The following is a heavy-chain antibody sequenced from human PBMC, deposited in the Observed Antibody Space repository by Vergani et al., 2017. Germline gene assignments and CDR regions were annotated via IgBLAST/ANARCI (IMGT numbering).Heavy chain of an antibody. CDR3: ARGSCLGGSCYKPLFDY. D-gene: IGHD2-15*01. J-gene: IGHJ4*02. Sequence: QVQLQESGPGLVKPSQTLSLTCTVSGGSFNSGSYYWSWLRQPAGKRLEWIGRIHTNGVIHYNPSLNSRATISVDMSRNQISLKLTSVTATDTAIYFCARGSCLGGSCYKPLFDYWGQGILVTVSS. CDR1: GGSFNSGSYY. V-gene: IGHV4-61*02. CDR2: IHTNGVI.